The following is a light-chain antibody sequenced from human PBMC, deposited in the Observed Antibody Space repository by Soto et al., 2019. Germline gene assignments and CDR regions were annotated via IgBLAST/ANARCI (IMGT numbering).Light chain of an antibody. Sequence: QSALTQPASVSGSPGQSITISCTGTRHNVGGYNYVSWYQQHPGKGPKLIIFEVSNRPSGISDRFSGSKSGNTAALTISGLQADDESHYYCSSYTSSSTLVFGGGTKLTVL. J-gene: IGLJ2*01. CDR2: EVS. CDR1: RHNVGGYNY. CDR3: SSYTSSSTLV. V-gene: IGLV2-14*01.